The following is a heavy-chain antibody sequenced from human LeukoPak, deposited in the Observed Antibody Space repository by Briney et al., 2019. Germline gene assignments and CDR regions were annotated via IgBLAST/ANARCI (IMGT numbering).Heavy chain of an antibody. V-gene: IGHV1-46*01. CDR1: GGTFSSYA. Sequence: ASVKVSCKASGGTFSSYAISWVRQAPGQGLEWMGIINPSGGSTSYAQKFQGRVTMTRDTSTSTVYMELSSLRSEDTAVYYCATTGGYSYGYFAYWGQGTLVTVSS. CDR2: INPSGGST. D-gene: IGHD5-18*01. CDR3: ATTGGYSYGYFAY. J-gene: IGHJ4*02.